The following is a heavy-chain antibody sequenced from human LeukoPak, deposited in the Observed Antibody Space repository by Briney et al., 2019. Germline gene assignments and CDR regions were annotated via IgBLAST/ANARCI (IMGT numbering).Heavy chain of an antibody. J-gene: IGHJ4*02. Sequence: SETLSLTCTVSGGSISSYYWSWIRQPPGKGLEWIGYIYYSGSTNYNPSLNSRVTISVDTSKNQFSLKLSSVTAADTAVYYCARSRYNSGWDYYFDYWGQGTLVTVSS. CDR2: IYYSGST. CDR3: ARSRYNSGWDYYFDY. V-gene: IGHV4-59*01. CDR1: GGSISSYY. D-gene: IGHD6-19*01.